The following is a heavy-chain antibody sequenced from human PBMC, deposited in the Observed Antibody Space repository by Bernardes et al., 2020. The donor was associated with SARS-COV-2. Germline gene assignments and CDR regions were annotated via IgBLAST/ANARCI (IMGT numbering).Heavy chain of an antibody. J-gene: IGHJ4*02. CDR3: ARDLYSGGFYPDY. Sequence: GGSLRLCCAASGFTFSNYGMHWVRQAPGKGLEWVAVIWYDGSNEYGTDKYNAESVKGRFTINRDKSKSTVCRQMNSLGADDTAVYYSARDLYSGGFYPDYLGQGTLVTVSS. CDR1: GFTFSNYG. CDR2: IWYDGSNEYGTDK. V-gene: IGHV3-33*01. D-gene: IGHD1-26*01.